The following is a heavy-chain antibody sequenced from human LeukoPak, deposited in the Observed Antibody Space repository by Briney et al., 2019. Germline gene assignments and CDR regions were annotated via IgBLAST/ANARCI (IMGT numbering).Heavy chain of an antibody. V-gene: IGHV4-59*08. Sequence: SETLSLTCTVSGGSISSYYWSWIRQPPGKGLEWVGYIYYSGSTNYNPSLKSRVTISVDTSKNQFSLKLSSVIAADTAVYYCARRAQGYYDSSGYLNWFDPWGEGTLVTVSS. D-gene: IGHD3-22*01. CDR2: IYYSGST. J-gene: IGHJ5*02. CDR3: ARRAQGYYDSSGYLNWFDP. CDR1: GGSISSYY.